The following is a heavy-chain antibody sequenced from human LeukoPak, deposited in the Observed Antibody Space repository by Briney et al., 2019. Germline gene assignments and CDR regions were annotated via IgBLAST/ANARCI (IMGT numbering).Heavy chain of an antibody. CDR1: GFTFSSYA. CDR2: ISGSGGST. Sequence: GASLRLSCAASGFTFSSYAMSWVRQAPGKGLELVSAISGSGGSTYYADSVKGRFTISRDNSKNTLYLQMNSLRAEDTAVYYCAKDGPYVWGSYRRGYSYGLDYWGQGTLVTVSS. D-gene: IGHD3-16*02. CDR3: AKDGPYVWGSYRRGYSYGLDY. V-gene: IGHV3-23*01. J-gene: IGHJ4*02.